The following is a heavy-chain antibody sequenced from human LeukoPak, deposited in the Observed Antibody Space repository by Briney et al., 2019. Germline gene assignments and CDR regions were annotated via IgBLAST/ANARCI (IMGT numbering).Heavy chain of an antibody. CDR2: MNPNSGNT. D-gene: IGHD6-13*01. Sequence: ASVKVSCKASGYTFTSYDINWVRRATGQGLEWMGWMNPNSGNTGYAQKFQGRVTMTRNTSISTAYMELSSLRSEDTAVYYCARGRGAAAGSPLDYWGQGTLVTVSS. V-gene: IGHV1-8*01. J-gene: IGHJ4*02. CDR1: GYTFTSYD. CDR3: ARGRGAAAGSPLDY.